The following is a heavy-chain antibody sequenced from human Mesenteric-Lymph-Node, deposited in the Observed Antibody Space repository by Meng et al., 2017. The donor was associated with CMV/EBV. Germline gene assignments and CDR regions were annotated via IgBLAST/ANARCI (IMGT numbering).Heavy chain of an antibody. CDR2: ISSSGSTI. V-gene: IGHV3-11*01. J-gene: IGHJ4*02. CDR3: ARDLGITIFGVVINPLDY. D-gene: IGHD3-3*01. CDR1: GFTFSDYY. Sequence: GESLKISCAASGFTFSDYYMSWIRQAPGKGLEWVSYISSSGSTIYYADSVKGRFTISRDNAKNSLYLQMNSLRAEDTAVYYFARDLGITIFGVVINPLDYWGQGTLVTVSS.